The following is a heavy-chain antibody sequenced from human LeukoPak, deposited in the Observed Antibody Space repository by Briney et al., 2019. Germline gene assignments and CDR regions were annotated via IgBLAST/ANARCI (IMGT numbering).Heavy chain of an antibody. CDR1: GFTFSSYA. J-gene: IGHJ4*02. V-gene: IGHV3-23*01. CDR2: ISGSGGST. D-gene: IGHD1-26*01. Sequence: QAGGSLRLSCAASGFTFSSYAMSWVRQAPGKGLEWDSAISGSGGSTYYADSVKGRFTISRDNSKNTLYLQMNSLRAEDTAVYYCARAVGATRVYFDYWGQGTLVTVSS. CDR3: ARAVGATRVYFDY.